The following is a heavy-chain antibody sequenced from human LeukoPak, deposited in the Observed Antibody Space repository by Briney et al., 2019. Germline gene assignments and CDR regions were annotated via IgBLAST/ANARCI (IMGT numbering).Heavy chain of an antibody. CDR3: AKDNVVGYSSSWYQNYYYGMDV. CDR1: GFTFSSYG. J-gene: IGHJ6*02. CDR2: ISYDGSNK. V-gene: IGHV3-30*18. D-gene: IGHD6-13*01. Sequence: PGGSLRLSCAASGFTFSSYGMHWVRQAPGKGLEWVAVISYDGSNKYYADSVKGRFTISRDNSKNTLYLQMNSLRAEDTAVYYCAKDNVVGYSSSWYQNYYYGMDVWGQGTTVTVSS.